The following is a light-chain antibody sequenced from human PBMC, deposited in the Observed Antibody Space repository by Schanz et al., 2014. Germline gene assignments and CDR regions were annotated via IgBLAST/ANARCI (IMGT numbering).Light chain of an antibody. CDR2: AAS. J-gene: IGKJ2*02. CDR1: QSISSY. CDR3: QQSYSTLCT. V-gene: IGKV1-39*01. Sequence: DVQMTQSPSSLSASVGDRVTLTCRASQSISSYLNWYQQKPGKAPKLLIYAASSLQSGVPSRFSGSGSGTDFTLTISSLQPEDFATYYCQQSYSTLCTFGQGTKLEIK.